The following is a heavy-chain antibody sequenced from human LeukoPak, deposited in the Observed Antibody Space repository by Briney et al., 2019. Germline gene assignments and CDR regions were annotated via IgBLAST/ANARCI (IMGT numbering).Heavy chain of an antibody. J-gene: IGHJ4*02. V-gene: IGHV3-48*01. Sequence: GGSLRLSCAASGFTFSNYNMNWVRLAPGRGLEWVSYISSSSSTIYYADSVKGRFTISRDNARSSLYLQMSSLRAEDTAVYYCAKGKYTYVSAFDYWGQGALVTVSS. D-gene: IGHD5-18*01. CDR2: ISSSSSTI. CDR1: GFTFSNYN. CDR3: AKGKYTYVSAFDY.